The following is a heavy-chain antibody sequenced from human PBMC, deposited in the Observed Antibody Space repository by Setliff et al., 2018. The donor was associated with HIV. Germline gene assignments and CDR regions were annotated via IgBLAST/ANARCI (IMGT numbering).Heavy chain of an antibody. CDR2: IRYTDST. CDR3: VRGGLTGIDL. D-gene: IGHD3-9*01. CDR1: GGALNDYS. V-gene: IGHV4-59*01. J-gene: IGHJ5*02. Sequence: SETLSLTCTVSGGALNDYSWSWIRPSPGKRLEWIGYIRYTDSTDYNPSLESRVTMSVDTSKKQISLTLTSVTAADSAVYYCVRGGLTGIDLWGQGRLVTVSA.